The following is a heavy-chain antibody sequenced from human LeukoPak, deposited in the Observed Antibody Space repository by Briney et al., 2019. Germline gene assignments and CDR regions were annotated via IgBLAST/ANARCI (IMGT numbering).Heavy chain of an antibody. D-gene: IGHD6-13*01. V-gene: IGHV3-33*01. CDR3: AREWAPYSISWFPDY. J-gene: IGHJ4*02. Sequence: PGGSLRLSCAASGFTFSSYGMHWVRQAPGKGLEWVAVIWYDGSNKYYADSVKGRFTISRDNSKNTLYLQMNSLRAEDTAVYYCAREWAPYSISWFPDYWGQGTLVTVSS. CDR2: IWYDGSNK. CDR1: GFTFSSYG.